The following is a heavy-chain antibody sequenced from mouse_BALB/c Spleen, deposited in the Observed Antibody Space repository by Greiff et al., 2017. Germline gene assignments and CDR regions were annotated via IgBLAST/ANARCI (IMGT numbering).Heavy chain of an antibody. Sequence: EVQLVESGGGLVQPKGSLKLSCAASGFTFNTYAINWVRQAPGKGLEWVARIRSKSNNYATYYADSVKDRFTISRDDSQSMLYLQMNNLKTEDTAMYYCVRQSHGYDWYFDVWGAGTTVTVSS. D-gene: IGHD2-2*01. J-gene: IGHJ1*01. CDR1: GFTFNTYA. CDR3: VRQSHGYDWYFDV. CDR2: IRSKSNNYAT. V-gene: IGHV10-1*02.